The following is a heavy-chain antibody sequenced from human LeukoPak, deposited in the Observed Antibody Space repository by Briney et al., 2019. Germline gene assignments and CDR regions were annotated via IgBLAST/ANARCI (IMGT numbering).Heavy chain of an antibody. CDR1: GFTFDDYA. Sequence: GRSLRLSCAASGFTFDDYAMHWVRQAPGKGLEWVSGISWNSGSIGYADSVKGRFTISRDNAKNSLYLQMNSLRAEDTALYYCAKASLTSIAARGAYYYFDYWGQGTLVTVSS. CDR3: AKASLTSIAARGAYYYFDY. CDR2: ISWNSGSI. D-gene: IGHD6-6*01. J-gene: IGHJ4*02. V-gene: IGHV3-9*01.